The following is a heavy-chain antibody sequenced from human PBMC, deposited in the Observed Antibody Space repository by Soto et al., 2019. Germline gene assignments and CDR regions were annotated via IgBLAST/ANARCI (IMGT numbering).Heavy chain of an antibody. Sequence: SVNVSCKASGDTFSSYTISWVRQAPGQGLEWMGRIIPILGIANYAQKFQGRVTITADKSTSTAYMELSSLRSEDTVVYYCASWDTSSRLDYWGQGTLVTVSS. V-gene: IGHV1-69*02. CDR1: GDTFSSYT. J-gene: IGHJ4*02. CDR3: ASWDTSSRLDY. D-gene: IGHD1-26*01. CDR2: IIPILGIA.